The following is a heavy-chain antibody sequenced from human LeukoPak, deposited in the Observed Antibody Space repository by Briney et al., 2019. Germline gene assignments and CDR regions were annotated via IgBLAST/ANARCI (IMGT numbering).Heavy chain of an antibody. CDR3: ARVGPYDSSGYYWYYFDY. V-gene: IGHV4-61*02. Sequence: PSETLSLTCTVSGGSISSGSFYWTWIRQPAGKGLEWIGRIYTSGSTNYNPSLKSRVTMSVDTSKNQFSLKLSSVTAADTAVYYCARVGPYDSSGYYWYYFDYWGQGTLVTVSS. CDR1: GGSISSGSFY. J-gene: IGHJ4*02. CDR2: IYTSGST. D-gene: IGHD3-22*01.